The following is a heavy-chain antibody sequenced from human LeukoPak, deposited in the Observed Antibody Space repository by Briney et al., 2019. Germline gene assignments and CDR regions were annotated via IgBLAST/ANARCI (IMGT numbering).Heavy chain of an antibody. D-gene: IGHD2-2*01. J-gene: IGHJ3*02. CDR2: MNPNSGNT. V-gene: IGHV1-8*03. CDR3: AREYLDAFDI. CDR1: GYIFSGYY. Sequence: ASVKVSCKASGYIFSGYYMHWVRQAPGQGLEWLGWMNPNSGNTGYAQKFQGRVTITRNTSISTAYMELSSLRSEDTAVYYCAREYLDAFDIWGQGTMVTVSS.